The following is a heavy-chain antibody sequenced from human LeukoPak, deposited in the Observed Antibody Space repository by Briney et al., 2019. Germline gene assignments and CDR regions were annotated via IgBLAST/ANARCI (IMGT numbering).Heavy chain of an antibody. J-gene: IGHJ4*02. CDR2: IYYSGST. Sequence: SETLSLTCTVSGGSISTYYWSWIRKPPGKGLEWIGSIYYSGSTYYNPSLKSRVTISVDTSKNQFSLNLSSVTAADTAVYFCARDEGSSYPFDYWGQGTLVTVSS. CDR3: ARDEGSSYPFDY. CDR1: GGSISTYY. D-gene: IGHD2-2*01. V-gene: IGHV4-59*12.